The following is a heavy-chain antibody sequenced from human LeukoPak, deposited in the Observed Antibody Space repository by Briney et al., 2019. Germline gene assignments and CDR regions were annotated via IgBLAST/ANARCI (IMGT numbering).Heavy chain of an antibody. D-gene: IGHD5-12*01. Sequence: GGSLRLSCVASGFTFTNTWINWVRQAPGKGLVWVSRINERGSSTSYADSVKGRFTISRDNAKNTLYLQMNNLRADDTAVYYCAGGRLVATSKAVAIDYWGQGTLVTVSS. V-gene: IGHV3-74*01. J-gene: IGHJ4*02. CDR3: AGGRLVATSKAVAIDY. CDR2: INERGSST. CDR1: GFTFTNTW.